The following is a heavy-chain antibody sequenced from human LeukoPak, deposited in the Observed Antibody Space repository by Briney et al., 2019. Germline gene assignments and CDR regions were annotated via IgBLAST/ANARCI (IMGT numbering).Heavy chain of an antibody. Sequence: PSETLSLTCTVSGGSISSGDYYWSWIRQPPGKGLGWIGYIYYSGSTYYNPSLKSRVTISVDTSKNQFSLKLSSVTAADTAVYYCARPLPDCSSTSCYDAFDIWGQGTMVTVSS. CDR1: GGSISSGDYY. V-gene: IGHV4-30-4*08. D-gene: IGHD2-2*01. CDR3: ARPLPDCSSTSCYDAFDI. J-gene: IGHJ3*02. CDR2: IYYSGST.